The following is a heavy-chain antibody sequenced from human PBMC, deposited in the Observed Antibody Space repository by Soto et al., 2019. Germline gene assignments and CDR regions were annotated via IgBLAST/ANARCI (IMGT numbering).Heavy chain of an antibody. CDR2: IFSSGST. V-gene: IGHV4-4*07. Sequence: PSETLSLPCTDSGGSINTFYWSWVRQPAGKGLEWIGRIFSSGSTSFNPSLESRVAMSVDTSKNHFSLNLSSVTAADMAVYYCAREGSYSAYNFAHGIQLWSFDFWGQGALVTGS. CDR1: GGSINTFY. J-gene: IGHJ4*02. CDR3: AREGSYSAYNFAHGIQLWSFDF. D-gene: IGHD5-12*01.